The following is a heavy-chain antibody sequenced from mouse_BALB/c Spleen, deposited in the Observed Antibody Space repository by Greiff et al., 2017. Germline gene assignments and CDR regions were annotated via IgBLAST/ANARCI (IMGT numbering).Heavy chain of an antibody. CDR2: INPSNGRT. Sequence: QVQLQQPGAELVKPGASVKLSCKASGYTFTSYWMHWVKQRPGQGLEWIGEINPSNGRTNYNEKFKSKATLTVDKSSSTAYMQLSSLTSEDSAVYYCAKFPAYYRYDDYAMDYWGQGTSVTVSS. D-gene: IGHD2-14*01. J-gene: IGHJ4*01. CDR1: GYTFTSYW. CDR3: AKFPAYYRYDDYAMDY. V-gene: IGHV1S81*02.